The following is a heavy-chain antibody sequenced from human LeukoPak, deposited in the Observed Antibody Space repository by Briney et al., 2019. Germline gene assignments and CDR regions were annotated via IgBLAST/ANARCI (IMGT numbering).Heavy chain of an antibody. CDR1: GFTFSSYA. CDR2: ISWNSGSI. Sequence: GGSLRLSWAAPGFTFSSYAMHWVRQAPGKGLEWVSGISWNSGSIGYADSVKGRFTISRDNAKNPLYLQMNSLRAEDTALYFCAKDIGFYGSGSPLLDYYYGMDVWGQGTTVTVSS. D-gene: IGHD3-10*01. CDR3: AKDIGFYGSGSPLLDYYYGMDV. J-gene: IGHJ6*02. V-gene: IGHV3-9*01.